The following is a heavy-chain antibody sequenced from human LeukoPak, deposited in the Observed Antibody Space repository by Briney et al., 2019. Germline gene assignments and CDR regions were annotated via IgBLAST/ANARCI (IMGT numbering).Heavy chain of an antibody. CDR3: ARPEMATNVP. J-gene: IGHJ5*02. CDR1: GGTFSSYA. V-gene: IGHV1-69*10. D-gene: IGHD5-24*01. CDR2: IIPILGIA. Sequence: ASVKVSCKASGGTFSSYAISWVRQAPGQGLEWMGGIIPILGIANYAQKFQGRVTITADKPTSTAYMELSSLRSEDTAVYYCARPEMATNVPWGQGTLVTVSS.